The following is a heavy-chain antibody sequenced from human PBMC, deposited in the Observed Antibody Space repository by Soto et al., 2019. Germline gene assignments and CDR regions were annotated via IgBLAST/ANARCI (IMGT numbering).Heavy chain of an antibody. CDR3: ARARVAARHYYMDV. V-gene: IGHV3-7*01. D-gene: IGHD6-6*01. J-gene: IGHJ6*03. Sequence: GGSLRLSCAASGFTFSSYWMSWVRQAPGKGLEWVANIKQDGSEKYYVDSVKGRFTISRDNAKNSLYLQMNSLRAEDTAVYYCARARVAARHYYMDVWGKGTTVTVSS. CDR2: IKQDGSEK. CDR1: GFTFSSYW.